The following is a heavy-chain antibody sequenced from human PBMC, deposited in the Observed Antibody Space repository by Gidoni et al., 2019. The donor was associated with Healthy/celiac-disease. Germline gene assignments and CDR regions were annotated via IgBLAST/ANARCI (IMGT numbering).Heavy chain of an antibody. J-gene: IGHJ6*02. V-gene: IGHV1-69*01. D-gene: IGHD1-26*01. CDR3: ARVHLDGGSSLEEYYYGMDV. Sequence: QVQLVQSGAEVKKPGSSVKVSCKASGGTFSSYAIRWVRQAPGQGLEWMGGIIPIFGTANYAQKFQGRVTITADESTSTAYMELSSLRSEDTAVYYCARVHLDGGSSLEEYYYGMDVWGQGTTVTVSS. CDR1: GGTFSSYA. CDR2: IIPIFGTA.